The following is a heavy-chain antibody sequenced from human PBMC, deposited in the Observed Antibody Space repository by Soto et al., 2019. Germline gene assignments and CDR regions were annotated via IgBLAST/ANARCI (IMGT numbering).Heavy chain of an antibody. Sequence: EVQLVESGGGLVQPGRSLRLSCAASGFTFDDYAMHWVRQAPGKGLEWVSGISWNSGSIGYADSVKGRFTISRDNAKNSLYLQMNSLRAEDTALYYCAKAETYSYYGMDVWGQGTTVTVSS. CDR2: ISWNSGSI. J-gene: IGHJ6*02. CDR1: GFTFDDYA. CDR3: AKAETYSYYGMDV. V-gene: IGHV3-9*01.